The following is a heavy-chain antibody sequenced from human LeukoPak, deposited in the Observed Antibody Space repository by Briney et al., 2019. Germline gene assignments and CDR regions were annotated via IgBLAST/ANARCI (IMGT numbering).Heavy chain of an antibody. CDR2: TYYRSKWYS. Sequence: SQTLSLTCAISGDSVSSNSAAWNWIRQSPSRGLEWLGRTYYRSKWYSDYAVSVKSRTSINQDTSKNQFSLQLNSVTPEDTAVYYCTRAANRAFDIWGQGTLVTVSS. CDR3: TRAANRAFDI. V-gene: IGHV6-1*01. D-gene: IGHD1-14*01. J-gene: IGHJ3*02. CDR1: GDSVSSNSAA.